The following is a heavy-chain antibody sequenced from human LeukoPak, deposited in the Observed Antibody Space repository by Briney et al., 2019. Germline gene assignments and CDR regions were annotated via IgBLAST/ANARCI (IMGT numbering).Heavy chain of an antibody. CDR1: GFTFSSLW. J-gene: IGHJ6*03. V-gene: IGHV3-7*01. CDR2: INQDGGTT. CDR3: TKDRQGPNQYHMDV. Sequence: GGSLRLSCAASGFTFSSLWMSWVRQAPGRGPEWVANINQDGGTTYYVASVKGRFTISRDNAKNSLSLQMSSLRAEDTAVHYCTKDRQGPNQYHMDVWGKGTMVSVSS.